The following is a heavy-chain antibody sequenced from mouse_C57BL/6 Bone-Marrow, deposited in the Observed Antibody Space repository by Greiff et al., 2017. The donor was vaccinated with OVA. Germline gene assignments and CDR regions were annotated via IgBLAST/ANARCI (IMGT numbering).Heavy chain of an antibody. CDR3: ATIRGSKSYAMDY. V-gene: IGHV2-9-1*01. D-gene: IGHD2-5*01. J-gene: IGHJ4*01. Sequence: QVQLKQSGPGLVAPSQSLSITCTVSGFSLTSYAISWVRQPPGKGLEWLGVIWTGGGTNYNSAHKSRLSISKDNSKSQVFLKMNSLQTDDTARYYCATIRGSKSYAMDYWGQGTSVTVSS. CDR1: GFSLTSYA. CDR2: IWTGGGT.